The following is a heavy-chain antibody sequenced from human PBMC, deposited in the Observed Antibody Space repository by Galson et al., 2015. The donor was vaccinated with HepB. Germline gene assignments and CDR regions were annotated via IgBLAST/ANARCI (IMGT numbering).Heavy chain of an antibody. Sequence: SLRLSCAASGFTFSTYAMSWVRQAPGKGLELVTVINNMDDNRHHTDSVRGRFTVSRDNSKNTLYLQMSTLRAEDTAVYYCARNNGSLTTVTAHAFFDIWGQGTMVTVSS. V-gene: IGHV3-23*01. D-gene: IGHD4-17*01. CDR1: GFTFSTYA. CDR3: ARNNGSLTTVTAHAFFDI. J-gene: IGHJ3*02. CDR2: INNMDDNR.